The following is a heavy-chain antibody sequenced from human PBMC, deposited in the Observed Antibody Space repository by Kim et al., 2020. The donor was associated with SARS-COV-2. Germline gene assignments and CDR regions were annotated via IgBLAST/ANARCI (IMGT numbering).Heavy chain of an antibody. V-gene: IGHV3-7*01. J-gene: IGHJ4*02. CDR3: VSGGGYYDY. D-gene: IGHD3-10*01. CDR1: GFTFTTYW. CDR2: IKPDGSDK. Sequence: GGSLRLSCAASGFTFTTYWMSWVHQAPGKGLEWVANIKPDGSDKYYVDSVKGRFTISRDNAKNSLYLQMNNLRAEDTAVYYCVSGGGYYDYWGQGTLVTVSS.